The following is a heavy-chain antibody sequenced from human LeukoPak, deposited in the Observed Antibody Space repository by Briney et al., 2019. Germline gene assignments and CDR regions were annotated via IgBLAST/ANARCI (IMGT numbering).Heavy chain of an antibody. Sequence: PSETLSLTCTVSGGSISSYYWSWIRQPAGKGLEWIGRIYTSGSTNYNPSLKSRVTMSVDTSKNQFSLKLSSVTAADTAVYYCASLTYYDFWSGYYTGFDYWGQGTLVTVSS. CDR3: ASLTYYDFWSGYYTGFDY. CDR1: GGSISSYY. D-gene: IGHD3-3*01. V-gene: IGHV4-4*07. CDR2: IYTSGST. J-gene: IGHJ4*02.